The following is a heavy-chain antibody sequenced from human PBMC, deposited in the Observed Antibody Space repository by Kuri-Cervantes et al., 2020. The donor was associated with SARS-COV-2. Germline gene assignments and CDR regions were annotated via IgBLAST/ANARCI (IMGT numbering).Heavy chain of an antibody. CDR3: ARDATIFGVVKSWFDP. J-gene: IGHJ5*02. CDR2: IYHSGST. D-gene: IGHD3-3*01. V-gene: IGHV4-38-2*02. Sequence: SETLSLTCAVSGYSISSGYYWGWIRQPPGKGLGWIGSIYHSGSTYYNPSLKSRVTISVDTSKNQFSLKLSSVTAADTAVYYCARDATIFGVVKSWFDPWGQGTLVTVSS. CDR1: GYSISSGYY.